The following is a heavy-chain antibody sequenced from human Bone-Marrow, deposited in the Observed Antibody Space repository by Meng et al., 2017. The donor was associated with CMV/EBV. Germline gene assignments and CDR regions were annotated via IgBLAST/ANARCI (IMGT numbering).Heavy chain of an antibody. J-gene: IGHJ4*02. CDR2: IYSGGSGGNT. CDR1: GFTVSNNY. Sequence: GESLKISCAASGFTVSNNYMSWVRQAPGKGLEWVSVIYSGGSGGNTYYADSVKGRFTISRDNSKNTLHLQMNRLRADDTALYYCAREASTGCYDYWGQGTLVTVS. V-gene: IGHV3-53*01. CDR3: AREASTGCYDY. D-gene: IGHD2-2*01.